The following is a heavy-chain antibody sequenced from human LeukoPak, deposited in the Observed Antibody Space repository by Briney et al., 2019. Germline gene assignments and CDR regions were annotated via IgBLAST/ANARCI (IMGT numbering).Heavy chain of an antibody. J-gene: IGHJ4*02. Sequence: GGSLRLSCAASGFTFSSYAMSWVRQAPGKGLEWVSSISSSSSYIYYADSVKGRFTISRDNAKNSLYLQMNSLRAEDTAVYYCARDNDLLRYFDWPLDYWGQGTLVAVSS. V-gene: IGHV3-21*01. D-gene: IGHD3-9*01. CDR3: ARDNDLLRYFDWPLDY. CDR1: GFTFSSYA. CDR2: ISSSSSYI.